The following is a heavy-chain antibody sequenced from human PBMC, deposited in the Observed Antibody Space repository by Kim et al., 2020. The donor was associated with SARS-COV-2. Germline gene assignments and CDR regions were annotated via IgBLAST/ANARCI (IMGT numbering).Heavy chain of an antibody. J-gene: IGHJ4*02. CDR1: GFTFSSYA. Sequence: GGSLRLSCAASGFTFSSYAMHWVRQAPGKGLEWVAVISYDRSNKYYADSVKGRFTISRDNSKNTLYLQMNSLRAEDTAVYYCARGKGARDYDPFDYWGQGTLVTVSS. D-gene: IGHD4-17*01. CDR3: ARGKGARDYDPFDY. V-gene: IGHV3-30*04. CDR2: ISYDRSNK.